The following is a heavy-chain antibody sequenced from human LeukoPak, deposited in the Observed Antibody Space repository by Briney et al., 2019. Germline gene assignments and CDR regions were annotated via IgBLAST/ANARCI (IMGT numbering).Heavy chain of an antibody. J-gene: IGHJ4*02. CDR2: IYYTGST. D-gene: IGHD6-19*01. V-gene: IGHV4-28*01. CDR3: ARKYDSGWYDY. Sequence: SDTLSLTCTVSGYSISSSDWWAWIRQSPGKGLEWIGYIYYTGSTYYNPSLKSQATMSVDTSKNQFSLKLSSMTAVDTAVYYCARKYDSGWYDYWGQGILVTVSS. CDR1: GYSISSSDW.